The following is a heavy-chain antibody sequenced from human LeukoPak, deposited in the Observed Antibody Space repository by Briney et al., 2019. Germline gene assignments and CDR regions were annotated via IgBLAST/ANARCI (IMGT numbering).Heavy chain of an antibody. D-gene: IGHD2-15*01. CDR3: ARGYCSGGSCYSDFDY. CDR2: VNPNSGNT. Sequence: ASVKVSCKASGYTFTSYDINWVRQATGQGLEWMGWVNPNSGNTGYAQKFQGRVTMTRNTSISTAYMELSSLRSEDTAVYYCARGYCSGGSCYSDFDYWGQGTLVTVSS. V-gene: IGHV1-8*01. J-gene: IGHJ4*02. CDR1: GYTFTSYD.